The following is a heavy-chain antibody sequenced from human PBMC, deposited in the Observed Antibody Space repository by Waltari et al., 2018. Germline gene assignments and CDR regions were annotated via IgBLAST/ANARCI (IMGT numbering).Heavy chain of an antibody. CDR1: GGTFSSYA. Sequence: QVQLVQSGAEVKKPGSSVQVSCKASGGTFSSYAISWVRQAPGQGLEWMGRSIPIFGTANYAQKFQGRVTITADKSTSTAYMELSSLRSEDTAVYYCARDLVGATRLGLNAFDIWGQGTMVTVSS. D-gene: IGHD1-26*01. CDR3: ARDLVGATRLGLNAFDI. V-gene: IGHV1-69*08. CDR2: SIPIFGTA. J-gene: IGHJ3*02.